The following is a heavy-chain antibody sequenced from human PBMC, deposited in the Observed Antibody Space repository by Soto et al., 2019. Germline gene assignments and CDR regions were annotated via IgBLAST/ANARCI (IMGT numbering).Heavy chain of an antibody. J-gene: IGHJ4*02. CDR2: IKQDGSEK. CDR1: GFTFSSYW. Sequence: EVQLVESGGGLVQPGGSLRLSCAASGFTFSSYWMSWVRQAPGKGLEWVANIKQDGSEKYYVDSVKGRFTISRDNAKNSLYLQMNSLRAEDTAGYYCARDPQSSGWYWEMGDYWGQGTLVTVSS. D-gene: IGHD6-19*01. V-gene: IGHV3-7*01. CDR3: ARDPQSSGWYWEMGDY.